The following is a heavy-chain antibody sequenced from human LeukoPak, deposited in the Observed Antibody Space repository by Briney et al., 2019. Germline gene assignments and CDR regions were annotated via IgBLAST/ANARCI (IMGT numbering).Heavy chain of an antibody. Sequence: SETLSLTCTVSGGSISSYYWSWIRQPPGKGLEWIGYIYYSGSTNYNPSLKSRVTTSVDTSKNQFSLKLSSVTAADTAVYYCARGLEYSSPDIYYFDYWGQGTLVTVSS. D-gene: IGHD6-6*01. V-gene: IGHV4-59*01. CDR2: IYYSGST. CDR1: GGSISSYY. CDR3: ARGLEYSSPDIYYFDY. J-gene: IGHJ4*02.